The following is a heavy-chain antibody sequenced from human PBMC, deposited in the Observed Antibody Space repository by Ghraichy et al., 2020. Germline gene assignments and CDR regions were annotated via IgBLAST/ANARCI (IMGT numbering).Heavy chain of an antibody. V-gene: IGHV3-48*01. CDR3: ERLPLPRRAVVGYWYFDL. J-gene: IGHJ2*01. CDR1: RPSLNDNS. D-gene: IGHD6-13*01. Sequence: GGSLRLSCDRTRPSLNDNSMIWVRLPPPDSREWYSYITVISITIFYRDSVKDPFTISRDNAKNSLYVEMNSMRAEDTAVSYCERLPLPRRAVVGYWYFDLWGRGILVIVSS. CDR2: ITVISITI.